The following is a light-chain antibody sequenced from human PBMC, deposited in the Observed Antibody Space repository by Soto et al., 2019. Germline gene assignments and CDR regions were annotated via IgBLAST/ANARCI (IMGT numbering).Light chain of an antibody. CDR3: SSYGGSPRVV. Sequence: QSALTQPASVSGSPGQSITISCTGTSSDVGSYNLVSWYQQHPGKAPKLMIYEVSKRPSGVSNRFSGSKSGNTASLTISGLQAEDEADYYCSSYGGSPRVVFGGGTKLTVL. CDR1: SSDVGSYNL. J-gene: IGLJ2*01. CDR2: EVS. V-gene: IGLV2-23*02.